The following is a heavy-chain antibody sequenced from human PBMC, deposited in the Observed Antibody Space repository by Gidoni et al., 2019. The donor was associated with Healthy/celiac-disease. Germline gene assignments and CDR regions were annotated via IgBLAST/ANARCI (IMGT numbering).Heavy chain of an antibody. CDR3: ARDRYYYYGMDV. V-gene: IGHV4-39*07. J-gene: IGHJ6*02. CDR2: IYDSGRT. CDR1: AGSISSSSYY. Sequence: QLQLQESGPGLVKPSQTLSLTCTVSAGSISSSSYYWGWIRQPPGKGLEGIGSIYDSGRTYYNPPLKSRVTISVDTSKNQFSLKLSSVTAADTAVYYCARDRYYYYGMDVWGQGTTVTVSS.